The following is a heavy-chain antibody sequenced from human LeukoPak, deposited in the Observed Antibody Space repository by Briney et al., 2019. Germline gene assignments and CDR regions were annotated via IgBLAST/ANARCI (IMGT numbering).Heavy chain of an antibody. D-gene: IGHD2-2*01. Sequence: PGGSLRLSCAASGFTVSSNYMSWVRQAPGKGLEWVANIKQDGSEKYYVDSVKSRFTISRDNAKNSLYLQMNSLRAEDTAVYYCARDLFSASCQDYWGQGTLVTVSS. CDR1: GFTVSSNY. V-gene: IGHV3-7*01. CDR3: ARDLFSASCQDY. CDR2: IKQDGSEK. J-gene: IGHJ4*02.